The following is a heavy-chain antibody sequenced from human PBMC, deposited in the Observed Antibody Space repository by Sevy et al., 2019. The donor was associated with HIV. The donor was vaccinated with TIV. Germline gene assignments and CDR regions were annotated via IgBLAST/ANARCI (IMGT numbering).Heavy chain of an antibody. V-gene: IGHV4-39*01. J-gene: IGHJ5*02. CDR3: ARRDYYCYSDP. CDR1: GGSISSSNYY. Sequence: SETLSLTCTVSGGSISSSNYYWGWIRQPPGKGLEWIGTIYYSGSDYYNSSLKSRVTIFIDTSNNQFSLRLSSVTAADTAVYYCARRDYYCYSDPWGQGTLVTVSS. D-gene: IGHD2-15*01. CDR2: IYYSGSD.